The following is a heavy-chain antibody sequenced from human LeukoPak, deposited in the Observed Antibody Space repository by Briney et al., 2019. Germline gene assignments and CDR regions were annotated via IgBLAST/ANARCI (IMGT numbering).Heavy chain of an antibody. Sequence: SETLSLTCAVYGGSFSGYYWSWTRQPPGKGLEWIGEINHSGSTNYNPSLKSRVTISVDTSKNQFSLKLSSVTAADTAVYYCARGQSYYDFWSGYYYWGQGTLVTVSS. J-gene: IGHJ4*02. D-gene: IGHD3-3*01. CDR1: GGSFSGYY. CDR2: INHSGST. CDR3: ARGQSYYDFWSGYYY. V-gene: IGHV4-34*01.